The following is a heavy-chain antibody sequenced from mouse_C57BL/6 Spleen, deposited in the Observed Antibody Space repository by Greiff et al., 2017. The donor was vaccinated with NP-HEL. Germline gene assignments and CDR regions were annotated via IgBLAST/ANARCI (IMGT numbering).Heavy chain of an antibody. CDR2: IHPNSGST. CDR3: ARWAYDYDGYFDV. D-gene: IGHD2-4*01. J-gene: IGHJ1*03. Sequence: VQLQQPGAELVKPGASVKLSCKASGYTFTSYWMHWVKQRPGQGLEWIGMIHPNSGSTNYNEKFKSKATLTVDKSSSTAYMQLSSLTSEDSAVYYCARWAYDYDGYFDVWGTGTTVTVSS. V-gene: IGHV1-64*01. CDR1: GYTFTSYW.